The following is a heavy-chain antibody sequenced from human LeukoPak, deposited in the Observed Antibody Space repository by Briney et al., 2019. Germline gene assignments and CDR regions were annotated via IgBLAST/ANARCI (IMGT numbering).Heavy chain of an antibody. J-gene: IGHJ4*02. CDR3: ARGGGYYDSSGYCGFDY. D-gene: IGHD3-22*01. Sequence: GGSLRLSCAASGFTFSSYWMSWVRQAPGKGLEWVANIKQDGSEKYYVDSVKGRFTISRDNAKNSLYLQMNSLRAEDTAVYYCARGGGYYDSSGYCGFDYWGQGTLVTVSS. CDR1: GFTFSSYW. CDR2: IKQDGSEK. V-gene: IGHV3-7*01.